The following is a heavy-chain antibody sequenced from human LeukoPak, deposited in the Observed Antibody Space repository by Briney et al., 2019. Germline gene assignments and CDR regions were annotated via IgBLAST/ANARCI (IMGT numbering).Heavy chain of an antibody. CDR1: GGTFSSYA. CDR2: IIPIFGTA. J-gene: IGHJ6*02. CDR3: ARDPEWELRSSYYYYGMDV. D-gene: IGHD1-26*01. V-gene: IGHV1-69*13. Sequence: ASVKVSCKASGGTFSSYAISWVRQAPGQGLEWMGGIIPIFGTANYAQKFQGRVTITADESTSTAYMELSSLRSEDTAVYYCARDPEWELRSSYYYYGMDVWGQGTTVTVSS.